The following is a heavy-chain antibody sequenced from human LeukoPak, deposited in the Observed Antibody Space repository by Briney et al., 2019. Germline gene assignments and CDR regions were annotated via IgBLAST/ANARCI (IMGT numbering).Heavy chain of an antibody. V-gene: IGHV3-21*01. Sequence: GGSLRLSCAASGFTFSNYGLNWVRQAPGKGLEWVSSISGSSSHIYYADSVKGRFTISRDNAKNSLYLQMNSLRAEDTAVYYCARRYCTSTSCYAFDYWGQGTLVTVSS. D-gene: IGHD2-2*01. CDR3: ARRYCTSTSCYAFDY. J-gene: IGHJ4*02. CDR1: GFTFSNYG. CDR2: ISGSSSHI.